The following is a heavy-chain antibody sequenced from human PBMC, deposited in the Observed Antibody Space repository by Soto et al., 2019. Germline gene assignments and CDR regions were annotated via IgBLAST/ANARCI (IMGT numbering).Heavy chain of an antibody. D-gene: IGHD2-2*01. V-gene: IGHV4-30-4*01. CDR2: IYYSGNT. CDR3: VRYCSTTKCPFDY. Sequence: SETLCLTCTVSGGSISSGGSYWGWIRQPPGKGLEWIGYIYYSGNTILNPSLRSRVTLSVDTSKNQFSLNLSSVTAADTAVYYCVRYCSTTKCPFDYWGQGALVTVSS. J-gene: IGHJ4*02. CDR1: GGSISSGGSY.